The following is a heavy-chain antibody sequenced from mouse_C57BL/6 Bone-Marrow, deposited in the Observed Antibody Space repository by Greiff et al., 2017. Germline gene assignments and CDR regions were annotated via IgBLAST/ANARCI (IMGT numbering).Heavy chain of an antibody. J-gene: IGHJ1*03. CDR1: GYTFTEYT. Sequence: QVQLQQSGAELVKPGASVKLSCKASGYTFTEYTIHWVKQRSRQGLEWIGWFYPGSGSIKYNEKFKDKATLTADKSSSTVYMELSRLTSEDSAVYFCARHEEGLGTGTSWYFDVWGTGTTVTVSS. CDR2: FYPGSGSI. CDR3: ARHEEGLGTGTSWYFDV. V-gene: IGHV1-62-2*01. D-gene: IGHD4-1*01.